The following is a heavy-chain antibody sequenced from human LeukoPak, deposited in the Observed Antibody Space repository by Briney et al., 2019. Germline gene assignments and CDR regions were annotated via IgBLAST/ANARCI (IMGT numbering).Heavy chain of an antibody. CDR2: VHPNTGNT. V-gene: IGHV1-8*01. D-gene: IGHD1-14*01. J-gene: IGHJ5*02. Sequence: ASVKVSCKTSGYPFTTYEINWVRQAAGQGLEWMGWVHPNTGNTAYAQRFQGRVTMTRDTSISTAYMKLSSLTSNDTAVYFCARGPRNDPWGQGTLVTVSS. CDR1: GYPFTTYE. CDR3: ARGPRNDP.